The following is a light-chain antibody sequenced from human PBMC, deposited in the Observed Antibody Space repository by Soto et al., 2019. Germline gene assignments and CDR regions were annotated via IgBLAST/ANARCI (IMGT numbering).Light chain of an antibody. CDR1: QSVSSY. J-gene: IGKJ3*01. CDR2: DAS. Sequence: EIVLTQSPATLSLSPGERATLYCRASQSVSSYLAWYQQKPGQAPRLLIYDASNRATGIPARFSGSGSGTDFTLTISSLEPEDFAVYYCQQHSNWLLTFGPGTKVDIK. V-gene: IGKV3-11*01. CDR3: QQHSNWLLT.